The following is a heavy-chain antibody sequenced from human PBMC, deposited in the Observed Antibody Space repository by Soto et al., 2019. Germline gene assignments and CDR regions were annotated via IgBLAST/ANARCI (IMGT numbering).Heavy chain of an antibody. D-gene: IGHD1-26*01. Sequence: EVQLVESGGGLVQPGGSLRLSCAASGFTLSGRSMHWVRQAPGKGLVWGSGIDNAGTDSTYADSVKGRFTSSRDNAKNMLYLQMNSLRVEDTAVYYCARGGFSPDVWGKGTTVPVSS. CDR1: GFTLSGRS. V-gene: IGHV3-74*02. CDR2: IDNAGTDS. J-gene: IGHJ6*04. CDR3: ARGGFSPDV.